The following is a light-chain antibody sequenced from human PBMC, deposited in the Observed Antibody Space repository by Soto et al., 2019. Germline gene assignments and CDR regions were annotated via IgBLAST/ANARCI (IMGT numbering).Light chain of an antibody. CDR1: QSVSSSS. J-gene: IGKJ1*01. V-gene: IGKV3-20*01. Sequence: EIVLTQSPGTLSLSPGERATLSCRASQSVSSSSLAWYQQKPGQAPRLLIYGASSRATGIPDRFSGSGSGTDLTLTISRLEPEDFAVYYCQQYGSSALWTFGQGTKVEIQ. CDR2: GAS. CDR3: QQYGSSALWT.